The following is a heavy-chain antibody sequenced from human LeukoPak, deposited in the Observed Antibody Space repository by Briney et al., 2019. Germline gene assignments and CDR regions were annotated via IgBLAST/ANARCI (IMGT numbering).Heavy chain of an antibody. CDR1: GGSIISSAYY. D-gene: IGHD6-19*01. V-gene: IGHV4-30-4*08. Sequence: KPSETLSLTCTVSGGSIISSAYYWSWIRQPPGKGLEWIGYIYYSGSTYYNPSLKSRVTISLDTSKNQFSLKLSSVTAADTAVYYCVRTEVSSGSEDYWGQGTLVTVSS. CDR3: VRTEVSSGSEDY. J-gene: IGHJ4*02. CDR2: IYYSGST.